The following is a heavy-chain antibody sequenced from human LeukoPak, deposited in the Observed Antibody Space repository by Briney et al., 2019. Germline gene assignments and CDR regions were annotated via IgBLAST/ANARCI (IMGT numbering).Heavy chain of an antibody. Sequence: GASVKVSCKASGYTFTGYYMHWVRQAPGQGLEWMGWINPNSGGTNYAPKFQGRVTMTRDTSISTAYMELSRLRSDDTAVYYCFLLVVAATDFDYWGQGTLVTVSS. CDR3: FLLVVAATDFDY. D-gene: IGHD2-15*01. V-gene: IGHV1-2*02. J-gene: IGHJ4*02. CDR1: GYTFTGYY. CDR2: INPNSGGT.